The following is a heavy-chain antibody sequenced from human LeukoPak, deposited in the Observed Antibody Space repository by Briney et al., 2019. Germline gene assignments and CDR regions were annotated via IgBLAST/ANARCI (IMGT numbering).Heavy chain of an antibody. Sequence: SETLSLTCTVSGGSISSYYWSWIRQPAGKGLEWIGRIYTSVSTNYNPSLKTRVTISVDTSKNQFSLKLSSMTAADTAVYYCARGIIVGATWGENYNCFDPWGQGTLVTVSS. J-gene: IGHJ5*02. CDR3: ARGIIVGATWGENYNCFDP. V-gene: IGHV4-4*07. CDR2: IYTSVST. CDR1: GGSISSYY. D-gene: IGHD1-26*01.